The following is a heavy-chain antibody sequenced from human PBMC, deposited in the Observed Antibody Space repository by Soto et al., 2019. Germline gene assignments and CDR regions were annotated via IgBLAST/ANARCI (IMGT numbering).Heavy chain of an antibody. J-gene: IGHJ5*02. Sequence: ASVKVSYKASGYTFTSYDINWVRQATGQGLEWMGWMNPNSGNTGYAQKFQGRVTMTRNTSISTAYMELSSLRSEDTAVYYCARAPYSSGWYNWFDPWGQGTLVTVSS. D-gene: IGHD6-19*01. V-gene: IGHV1-8*01. CDR3: ARAPYSSGWYNWFDP. CDR1: GYTFTSYD. CDR2: MNPNSGNT.